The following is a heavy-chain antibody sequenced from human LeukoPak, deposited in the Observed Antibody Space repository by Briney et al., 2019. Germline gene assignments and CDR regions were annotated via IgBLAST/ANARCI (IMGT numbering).Heavy chain of an antibody. CDR1: GFIVSNNY. CDR2: IYSGGGT. CDR3: ARGCYYERSGYCPFYY. D-gene: IGHD3-22*01. J-gene: IGHJ4*02. V-gene: IGHV3-53*01. Sequence: GGSLRLSCAASGFIVSNNYMNWVRQAPGKGLEWVSIIYSGGGTYYADSVKGRFTISRDNSKNTLYLQMNSLRADDTAVYYCARGCYYERSGYCPFYYWGPGTLVTVSS.